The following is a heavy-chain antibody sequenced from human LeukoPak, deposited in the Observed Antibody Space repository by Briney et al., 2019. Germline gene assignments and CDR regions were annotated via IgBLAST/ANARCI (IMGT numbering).Heavy chain of an antibody. CDR1: GFTFTSYA. CDR3: AKERLGGNYGDYAVEY. D-gene: IGHD4-17*01. J-gene: IGHJ4*02. Sequence: GGSLRLSCAASGFTFTSYAMSWVRQAPGKGLEWVSSVSGRGDGTYYADSVKGRFTISRDNSKKTLDLHMDSLRAKDTAVYYCAKERLGGNYGDYAVEYWGQGTMVAVSS. CDR2: VSGRGDGT. V-gene: IGHV3-23*01.